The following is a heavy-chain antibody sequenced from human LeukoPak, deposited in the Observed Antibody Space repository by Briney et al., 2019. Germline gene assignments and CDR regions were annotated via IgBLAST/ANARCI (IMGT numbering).Heavy chain of an antibody. V-gene: IGHV5-51*01. J-gene: IGHJ6*02. CDR3: ARHGMDCSSTSCYGADYYYGMDV. CDR1: GYSFTSYW. CDR2: IYPGDSDT. Sequence: GESLKISCKGSGYSFTSYWIGWVRQMPGKGVEWMGIIYPGDSDTRYSPSFQGQVTISADKSNSTAYLQWSSLKASDTAMYYCARHGMDCSSTSCYGADYYYGMDVWGQGTTVTVSS. D-gene: IGHD2-2*01.